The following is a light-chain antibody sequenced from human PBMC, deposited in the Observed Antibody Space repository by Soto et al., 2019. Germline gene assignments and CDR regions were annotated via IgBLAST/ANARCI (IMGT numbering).Light chain of an antibody. CDR2: KAS. CDR1: QSISVW. CDR3: QQYNSYSPT. V-gene: IGKV1-5*03. Sequence: DIQMTQSPSTLSASVGDRVTITCRASQSISVWLAWYQQKAGKAPNLLIYKASRLESGVPSRFSGSGSETEFTLTISGLQPGDSATYYCQQYNSYSPTFGQAPRW. J-gene: IGKJ1*01.